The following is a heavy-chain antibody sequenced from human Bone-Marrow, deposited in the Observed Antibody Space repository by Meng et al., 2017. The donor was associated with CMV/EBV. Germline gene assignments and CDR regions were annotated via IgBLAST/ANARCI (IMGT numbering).Heavy chain of an antibody. CDR1: GFTFSDYY. CDR3: AYYSSSGYYFDF. CDR2: IQYDGRDK. J-gene: IGHJ4*01. Sequence: GESLKISCAASGFTFSDYYMSWIRQAPGKGLEWVAFIQYDGRDKYYADSVKGRFTISRDNSRNTVYLYMKSLRFEDTALYYCAYYSSSGYYFDFWGHGTLVTVSS. V-gene: IGHV3-30*02. D-gene: IGHD2-2*01.